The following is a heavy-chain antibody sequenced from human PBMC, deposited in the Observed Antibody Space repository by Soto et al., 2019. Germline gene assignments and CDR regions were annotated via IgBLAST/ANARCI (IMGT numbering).Heavy chain of an antibody. J-gene: IGHJ4*02. V-gene: IGHV4-39*01. CDR1: GGSISSSSYY. CDR3: ARRVLEYYYDSSGYSQSDYYFDY. D-gene: IGHD3-22*01. CDR2: IYYSGST. Sequence: SETLSLTCTVSGGSISSSSYYWGWIRQPPGKGLEWIGSIYYSGSTYYNPSLKSRVTISVDTSKNQFSLKLSSVTAADTAVYYCARRVLEYYYDSSGYSQSDYYFDYWDQGTLVTVSS.